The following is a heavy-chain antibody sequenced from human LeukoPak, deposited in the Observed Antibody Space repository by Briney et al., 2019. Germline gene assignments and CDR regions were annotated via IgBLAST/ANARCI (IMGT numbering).Heavy chain of an antibody. D-gene: IGHD3-16*01. J-gene: IGHJ4*02. V-gene: IGHV3-7*01. Sequence: GGSLRLSCAASGFTFRNYWMSWVRQAPGKGLEWVANIKQDGSEKYYVDSVKGRFIISRDNAKNSLYLQMNSLRAEDTAVYYCARDQGGVGYWGQGTLVTVSS. CDR1: GFTFRNYW. CDR3: ARDQGGVGY. CDR2: IKQDGSEK.